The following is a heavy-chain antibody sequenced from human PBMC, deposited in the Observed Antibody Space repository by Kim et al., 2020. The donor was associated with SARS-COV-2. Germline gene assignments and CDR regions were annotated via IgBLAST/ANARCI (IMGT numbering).Heavy chain of an antibody. D-gene: IGHD5-12*01. J-gene: IGHJ4*02. CDR3: ARPVDECVLVFSDY. Sequence: GVSLRLSCGVSGFIFSGFEMIWVRQAPGKGLEWMSYISNTGGTINYSDSVKGRFTISRDNAKFSLYLQMNSLRADDTAVYYCARPVDECVLVFSDYCGQG. V-gene: IGHV3-48*03. CDR1: GFIFSGFE. CDR2: ISNTGGTI.